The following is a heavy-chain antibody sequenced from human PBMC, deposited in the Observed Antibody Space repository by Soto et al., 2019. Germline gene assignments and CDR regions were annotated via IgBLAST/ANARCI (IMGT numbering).Heavy chain of an antibody. V-gene: IGHV3-30-3*01. CDR2: ISYDGNNK. CDR1: GFIFSSYA. J-gene: IGHJ6*02. CDR3: ARAGCDGGSCYTLVGLRYGMDV. D-gene: IGHD2-15*01. Sequence: QVQLVESGGGGVQPGRSLRLSCAASGFIFSSYAMYWVRQAPGKGLEWVAVISYDGNNKYYADSVKGRFTISRDNSRNTLYLQMNSLRAEDSAVYYCARAGCDGGSCYTLVGLRYGMDVWGQGTTVTVSS.